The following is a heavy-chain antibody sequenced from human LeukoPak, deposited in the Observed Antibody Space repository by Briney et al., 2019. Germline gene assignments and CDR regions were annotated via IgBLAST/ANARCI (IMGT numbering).Heavy chain of an antibody. CDR2: MNPNSGNT. Sequence: ASVKVSCKASGYTFTSYDINWVRQATGQGLEWMGGMNPNSGNTGYAQKFQGRVTITRNTSISTAYMELSSLRSEDTAVYYCARDLDWGAFDAWGQGTLVTVSS. CDR3: ARDLDWGAFDA. CDR1: GYTFTSYD. D-gene: IGHD3-9*01. V-gene: IGHV1-8*03. J-gene: IGHJ5*02.